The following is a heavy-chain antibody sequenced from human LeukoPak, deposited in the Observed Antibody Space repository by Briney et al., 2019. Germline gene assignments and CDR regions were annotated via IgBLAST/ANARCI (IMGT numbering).Heavy chain of an antibody. CDR1: GGSLSGYY. CDR2: IYYSGST. J-gene: IGHJ4*02. V-gene: IGHV4-59*01. Sequence: SETLSLTCTVPGGSLSGYYWTWIRQPPGKGLEWIGYIYYSGSTKYNPSLKSRVTISVDTPKNQFSLNLISVTAADTAVYYCARVKDYGGNSGPLDYWGQGTLVTVSS. D-gene: IGHD4-23*01. CDR3: ARVKDYGGNSGPLDY.